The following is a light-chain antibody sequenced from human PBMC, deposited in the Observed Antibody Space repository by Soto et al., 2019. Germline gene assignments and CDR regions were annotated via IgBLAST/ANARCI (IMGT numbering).Light chain of an antibody. Sequence: QIVLTQSPSASASLGASVKLTCTLSSGHSSYAIEWHQQQPEKGPRYLMKLNSDGSHSKGDGIPDRFSGSSSGAERYLTISSHQSEDEADYYCQTWGTVPKVFGGGTKLTVL. CDR3: QTWGTVPKV. CDR1: SGHSSYA. V-gene: IGLV4-69*01. J-gene: IGLJ2*01. CDR2: LNSDGSH.